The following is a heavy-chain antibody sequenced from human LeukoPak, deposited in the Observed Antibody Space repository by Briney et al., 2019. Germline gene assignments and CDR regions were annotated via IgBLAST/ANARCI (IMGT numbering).Heavy chain of an antibody. CDR1: GYSFSIYW. CDR2: IYPGDSDT. V-gene: IGHV5-51*01. J-gene: IGHJ4*02. D-gene: IGHD1-14*01. Sequence: GESLKISCKGSGYSFSIYWIGWVRQMPGKGLEWMGIIYPGDSDTRYSPSFQGQVTISADKSLSTAYLQWSSLKASDAAMYYCARQEPAGEYYFDHWGQGTLVTVST. CDR3: ARQEPAGEYYFDH.